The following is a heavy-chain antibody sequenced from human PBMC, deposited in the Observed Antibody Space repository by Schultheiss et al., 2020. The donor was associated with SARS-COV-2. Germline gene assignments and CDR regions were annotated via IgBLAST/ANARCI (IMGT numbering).Heavy chain of an antibody. J-gene: IGHJ6*02. Sequence: GGSLRLSCAASGFTFSSYSMNWVRQAPGKGLEWVAVISYDGSNKYYADSVKGRFTISRDNSKNTLYLQMNSLRAEDTAVYYCAREGTRWYYYYGMDVWGQGTTVTVSS. CDR2: ISYDGSNK. CDR3: AREGTRWYYYYGMDV. V-gene: IGHV3-30*03. CDR1: GFTFSSYS. D-gene: IGHD1-1*01.